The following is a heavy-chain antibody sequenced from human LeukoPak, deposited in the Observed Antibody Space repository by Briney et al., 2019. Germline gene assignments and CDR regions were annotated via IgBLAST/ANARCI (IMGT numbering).Heavy chain of an antibody. D-gene: IGHD3-22*01. CDR3: ARDPSYYYDSSGFTTPLDY. V-gene: IGHV1-18*01. J-gene: IGHJ4*02. CDR1: GYTFTSYG. Sequence: ASVKVSCKASGYTFTSYGISWVRQAPGQGLEWMGWISAYNGNTNYAQKLQGRVTMTTDTSTSTAYMELRSLRSDDTAAYHCARDPSYYYDSSGFTTPLDYWGQGTLVTVSS. CDR2: ISAYNGNT.